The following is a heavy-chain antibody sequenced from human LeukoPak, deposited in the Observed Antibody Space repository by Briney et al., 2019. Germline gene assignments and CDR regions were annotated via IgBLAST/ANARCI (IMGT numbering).Heavy chain of an antibody. CDR2: IYHSGST. CDR3: ARHVGLPAAIPYYFDY. V-gene: IGHV4-38-2*01. CDR1: GYSISSGYY. Sequence: PSETLSLTCAVSGYSISSGYYWGWIRPPPGEGLEWIWSIYHSGSTYYNPSLKSRVTISVDTSKNQFSLKLSSVTAADTAVYYCARHVGLPAAIPYYFDYWGQGTLVTVSS. D-gene: IGHD2-2*01. J-gene: IGHJ4*02.